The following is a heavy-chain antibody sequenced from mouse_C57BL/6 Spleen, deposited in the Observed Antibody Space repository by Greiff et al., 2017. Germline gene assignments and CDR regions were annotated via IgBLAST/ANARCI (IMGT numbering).Heavy chain of an antibody. CDR1: GYAFSSYW. Sequence: VQLQQSGAELVKPGASVKISCKASGYAFSSYWMNWVKQRPGKGLEWIGQIYPGDGDTNYNGKFKGKATLTADKSSSTAYMQLSSLTSEDSAVYFCARPYDYSYAMDYWGQGTSVTVSS. V-gene: IGHV1-80*01. J-gene: IGHJ4*01. CDR3: ARPYDYSYAMDY. CDR2: IYPGDGDT. D-gene: IGHD2-4*01.